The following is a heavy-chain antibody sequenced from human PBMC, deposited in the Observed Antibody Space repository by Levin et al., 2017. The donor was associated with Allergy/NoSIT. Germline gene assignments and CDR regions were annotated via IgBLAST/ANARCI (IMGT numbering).Heavy chain of an antibody. CDR3: ARGGQWLEPECDY. J-gene: IGHJ4*02. CDR2: INSSGGST. D-gene: IGHD6-19*01. V-gene: IGHV1-46*01. CDR1: GYTFTSYY. Sequence: GESLKISCKTSGYTFTSYYMHWVRQAPGQGLEWMGIINSSGGSTSYAQKFQGRVTMTRDTSTSTVYMELSSLRSEDTAVYYCARGGQWLEPECDYWGQGTLVTVSS.